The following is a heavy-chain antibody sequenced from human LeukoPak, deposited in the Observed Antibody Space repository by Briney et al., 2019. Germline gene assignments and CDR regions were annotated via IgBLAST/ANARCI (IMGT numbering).Heavy chain of an antibody. Sequence: SETLSLTCTVSGGSISSGDYYWSWIRQPPGKGLEWIGYIYYSGSTYYNPSLKSRVTISVDTSKNQFSLKLSSVTAADTAVYYCAREVDTRAEVWFDPWGQGTLVTVSS. D-gene: IGHD5-18*01. V-gene: IGHV4-30-4*01. CDR3: AREVDTRAEVWFDP. J-gene: IGHJ5*02. CDR1: GGSISSGDYY. CDR2: IYYSGST.